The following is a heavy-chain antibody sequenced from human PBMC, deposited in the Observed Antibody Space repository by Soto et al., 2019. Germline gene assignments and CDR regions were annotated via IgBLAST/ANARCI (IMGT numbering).Heavy chain of an antibody. J-gene: IGHJ4*02. D-gene: IGHD6-19*01. Sequence: VQLVESGGGVVQPGRSLRLSCAASGFTFSSYAMHWVRQAPGKGLEWVAVISYDGSNKYYADSVKGRFTISRDNSKNTLYLQMNSLRAEDTAVYYCARGQWLVRDYFDYWGQGTLVTVSS. CDR1: GFTFSSYA. CDR3: ARGQWLVRDYFDY. V-gene: IGHV3-30-3*01. CDR2: ISYDGSNK.